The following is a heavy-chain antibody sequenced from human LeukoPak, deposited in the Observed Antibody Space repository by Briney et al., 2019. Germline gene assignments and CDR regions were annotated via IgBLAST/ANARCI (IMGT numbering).Heavy chain of an antibody. CDR3: ARHSEGPVNDAFDI. CDR1: GFSFSEYY. D-gene: IGHD2-2*01. V-gene: IGHV3-11*03. CDR2: LSSSGRYT. Sequence: GGSLRLSCAASGFSFSEYYMTWIRQAPGEGLEWVSNLSSSGRYTNYADSVRGRFTISRGNAKKSLYLQMNSLRAEDTAVYYCARHSEGPVNDAFDIWGQGTKVTVSS. J-gene: IGHJ3*02.